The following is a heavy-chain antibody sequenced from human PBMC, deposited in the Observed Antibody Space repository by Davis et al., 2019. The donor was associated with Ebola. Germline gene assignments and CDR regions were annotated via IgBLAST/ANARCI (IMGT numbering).Heavy chain of an antibody. Sequence: SGPTLVKPTQTLTLTCTFSGFSLSTSEVAVGWIRQPPGKALEWLALIYWDDDKRYSPSLKSRLTITKDTSKNQVVLTMTNMDPVDTATYYCARNNHYAMDVWGQGTTVIVFS. D-gene: IGHD2/OR15-2a*01. CDR3: ARNNHYAMDV. CDR2: IYWDDDK. CDR1: GFSLSTSEVA. J-gene: IGHJ6*02. V-gene: IGHV2-5*02.